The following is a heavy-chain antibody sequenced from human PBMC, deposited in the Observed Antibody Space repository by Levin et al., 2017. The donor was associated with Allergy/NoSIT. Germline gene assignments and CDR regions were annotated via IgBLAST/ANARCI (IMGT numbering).Heavy chain of an antibody. V-gene: IGHV4-34*01. J-gene: IGHJ4*02. CDR1: GGSFNGYY. Sequence: PSETLSLTCAVYGGSFNGYYWSWIRQPPGKGLEWIGEINHSGSTNYNPSLKSRVTISVDTSKNQFSLKLSSVTAADTAVYYCARGGSVMGPYSGYDSDFDYWGQGTLVTVSS. CDR2: INHSGST. CDR3: ARGGSVMGPYSGYDSDFDY. D-gene: IGHD5-12*01.